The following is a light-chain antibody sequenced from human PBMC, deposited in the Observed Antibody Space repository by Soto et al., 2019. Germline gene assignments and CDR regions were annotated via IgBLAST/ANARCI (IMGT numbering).Light chain of an antibody. CDR1: QGIGNW. V-gene: IGKV1-17*03. CDR3: QQSFNTPPT. J-gene: IGKJ4*01. CDR2: AAS. Sequence: DIQMTQSPSAMSASLGDRVIITCRASQGIGNWLGWFQQKPGKVPERLISAASSLQSGVPSRFSGSGSGTDFTLTITNLQPEDFVSFFCQQSFNTPPTFGGGTKVDIK.